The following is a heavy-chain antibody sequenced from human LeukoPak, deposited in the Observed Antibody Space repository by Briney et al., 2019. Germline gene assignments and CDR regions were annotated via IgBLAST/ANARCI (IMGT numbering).Heavy chain of an antibody. Sequence: PGGSLRLSCAASGFTVSSNYMNWVRQAPGKGLEWVSYISSSSSTIYYADSVKGRFTISRDNAKNSLYLQMNSLRDEDTAVYYCASNSGSYWRNFDYWGQGTLVTVSS. V-gene: IGHV3-48*02. CDR2: ISSSSSTI. J-gene: IGHJ4*02. CDR3: ASNSGSYWRNFDY. D-gene: IGHD1-26*01. CDR1: GFTVSSNY.